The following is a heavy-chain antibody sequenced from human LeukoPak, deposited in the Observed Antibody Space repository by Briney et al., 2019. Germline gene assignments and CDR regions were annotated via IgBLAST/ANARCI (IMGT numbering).Heavy chain of an antibody. CDR1: GFTFTKYA. J-gene: IGHJ4*02. V-gene: IGHV3-23*01. D-gene: IGHD2-2*01. Sequence: GGSLRLSCAASGFTFTKYAMSWVRQAPGKGLEWVSAISGSGGSTYYADSVKGRFTISRDNSKNTLYLQMNSLRAEDTAVYYCAKFCSRTSCSPDYWGQGTLVTVSS. CDR2: ISGSGGST. CDR3: AKFCSRTSCSPDY.